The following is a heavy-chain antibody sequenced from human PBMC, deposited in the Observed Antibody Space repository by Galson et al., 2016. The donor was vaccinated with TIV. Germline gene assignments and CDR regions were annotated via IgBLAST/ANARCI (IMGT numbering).Heavy chain of an antibody. D-gene: IGHD4-17*01. V-gene: IGHV1-69*13. CDR2: ISPFFGIS. Sequence: SVKVSCKASGGTFSHHVINWVRQAPGQRLEWMGGISPFFGISNSAQKFQGRVTITADELTSTAYMELSSLTSDDTAVYFYAKERTTVTTYDAFDVWGPGTMVTVSS. J-gene: IGHJ3*01. CDR3: AKERTTVTTYDAFDV. CDR1: GGTFSHHV.